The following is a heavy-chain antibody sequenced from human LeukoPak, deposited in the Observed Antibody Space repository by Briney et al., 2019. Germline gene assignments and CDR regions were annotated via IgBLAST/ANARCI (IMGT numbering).Heavy chain of an antibody. CDR2: INHSGST. V-gene: IGHV4-34*01. Sequence: SETLSLTCAVYGGSISGYYWSWIRQPPGKGLEWIGEINHSGSTNYNPSLKSRVTISVDTSKNQFSLKLSSVTAADTAVYYCARDSSWYGPRWFDPWGQGTLVTVSS. D-gene: IGHD6-13*01. CDR3: ARDSSWYGPRWFDP. CDR1: GGSISGYY. J-gene: IGHJ5*02.